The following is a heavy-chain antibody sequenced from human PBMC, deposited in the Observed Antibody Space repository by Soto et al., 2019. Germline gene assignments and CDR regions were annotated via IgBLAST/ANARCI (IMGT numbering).Heavy chain of an antibody. CDR2: INAGNGNT. J-gene: IGHJ6*02. D-gene: IGHD3-9*01. CDR3: ARAGQDYDILTGSSYYYGMDV. CDR1: GYTFTSYA. Sequence: ASVKVSCKASGYTFTSYAMHWVRQAPGQRLEWMGWINAGNGNTKYSQKFQGRVTITRDTSASTAYMELSSLRSEDTAVYYCARAGQDYDILTGSSYYYGMDVWRQGTTVTVSS. V-gene: IGHV1-3*01.